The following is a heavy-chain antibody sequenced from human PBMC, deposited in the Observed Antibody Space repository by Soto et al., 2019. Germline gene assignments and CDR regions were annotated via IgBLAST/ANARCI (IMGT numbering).Heavy chain of an antibody. J-gene: IGHJ4*02. Sequence: QVQLGQSGAEVKKPGSSVKVSCKSSGGTFSSFAFSWVRQAPGEGLEWMGGLIVILGSTHYAQKFEGRVTITADDGSSTVYMEVSGLRSEDTAVYFCASGYYDSSGYSIDYWGQGTQVTVST. D-gene: IGHD3-22*01. CDR2: LIVILGST. CDR3: ASGYYDSSGYSIDY. V-gene: IGHV1-69*01. CDR1: GGTFSSFA.